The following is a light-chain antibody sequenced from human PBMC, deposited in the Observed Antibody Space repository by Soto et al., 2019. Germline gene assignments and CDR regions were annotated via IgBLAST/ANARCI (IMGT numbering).Light chain of an antibody. J-gene: IGKJ1*01. CDR2: AAS. CDR1: QSVTSNY. CDR3: QQYGSSLTWT. V-gene: IGKV3-20*01. Sequence: VLTQSPGTVTLSPGERATLSCRASQSVTSNYLAWYQQKPGQAPRLLIYAASSRATGIPDRFSGSGSGTDFSLTISRLEPEDFAVYYCQQYGSSLTWTFGQGTKVEIK.